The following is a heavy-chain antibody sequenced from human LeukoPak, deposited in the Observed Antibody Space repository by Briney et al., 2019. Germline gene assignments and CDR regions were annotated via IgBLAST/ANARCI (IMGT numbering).Heavy chain of an antibody. Sequence: GASVKVSCKTFGYTFTSYYIHWVRQAPGQGLEWMGIINPSSGATNYAQKFQGRVTMTRDTSTSTVYMELSSQRSEDTAVYYCARATNFYYYYGRDVWGKGTTVTVS. CDR2: INPSSGAT. D-gene: IGHD1-26*01. V-gene: IGHV1-46*01. CDR3: ARATNFYYYYGRDV. J-gene: IGHJ6*04. CDR1: GYTFTSYY.